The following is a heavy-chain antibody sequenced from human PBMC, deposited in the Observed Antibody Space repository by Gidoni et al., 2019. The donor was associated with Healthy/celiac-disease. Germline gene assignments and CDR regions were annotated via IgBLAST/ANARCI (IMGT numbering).Heavy chain of an antibody. J-gene: IGHJ4*02. CDR1: GGSISTSSYY. Sequence: QVQLQESGPGLVKPSETLSLTCTVSGGSISTSSYYWSWIRQSPGKGLEWSGYIYYSGRTNYHPSLKGRLTISVDTSKNQFSLKLTSVTTAETAGYYCARGSGYTSEEYWGQGTLVTVSS. D-gene: IGHD5-12*01. CDR3: ARGSGYTSEEY. V-gene: IGHV4-61*01. CDR2: IYYSGRT.